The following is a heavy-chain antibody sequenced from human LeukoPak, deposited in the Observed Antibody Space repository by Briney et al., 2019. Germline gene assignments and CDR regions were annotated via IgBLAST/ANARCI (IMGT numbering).Heavy chain of an antibody. CDR3: ARVGYCSGGSCYGVDWFDP. J-gene: IGHJ5*02. V-gene: IGHV4-39*01. CDR1: GGSISSGFYY. D-gene: IGHD2-15*01. Sequence: PSETLSLTCTVSGGSISSGFYYWAWIRQPPGKGLEWIGSIYYSGITYYNPSFKSPVTISIDTAKNQFSLKLSSVTAADTAVYYCARVGYCSGGSCYGVDWFDPWGQGTLVTVSS. CDR2: IYYSGIT.